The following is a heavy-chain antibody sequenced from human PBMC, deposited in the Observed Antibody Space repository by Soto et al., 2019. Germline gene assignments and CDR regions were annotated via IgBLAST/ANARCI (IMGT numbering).Heavy chain of an antibody. CDR2: IFVSGIT. CDR3: ARGSFHPPAGNLGGLFDP. J-gene: IGHJ5*02. D-gene: IGHD3-10*01. V-gene: IGHV4-4*07. CDR1: GGSITNYY. Sequence: SETLSLTCAVSGGSITNYYWNWIRQPAGEGLEWIGRIFVSGITTYNPSLQSRVTMSIDMSKSQFSLKLTPVTAADTAIYFCARGSFHPPAGNLGGLFDPWGQGILVTVSS.